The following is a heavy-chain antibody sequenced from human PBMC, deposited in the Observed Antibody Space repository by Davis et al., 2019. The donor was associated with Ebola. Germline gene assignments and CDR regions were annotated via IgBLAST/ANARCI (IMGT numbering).Heavy chain of an antibody. CDR2: IYYGGTT. V-gene: IGHV4-59*08. Sequence: MPGGSLRLSCTVSGGSISTYHWNWIRQTPGKGLEWIGYIYYGGTTKYNPSLTSRVTISVDTSKNQFSLKLSSVTAADTAVYYCARSASPWFDPWGQGTLVTVSS. J-gene: IGHJ5*02. CDR1: GGSISTYH. CDR3: ARSASPWFDP.